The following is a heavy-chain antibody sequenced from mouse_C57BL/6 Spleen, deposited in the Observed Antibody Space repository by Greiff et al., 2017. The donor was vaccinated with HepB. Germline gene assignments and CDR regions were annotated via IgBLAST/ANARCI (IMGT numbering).Heavy chain of an antibody. Sequence: DVMLVESGGGLVQSGRSLRLSCATSGFTFSDFYMEWVRQAPGKGLEWIAASRNKANDYTTEYSASVKGRFIVSRDTSQSILYLQMNALRAEDTAIYYCARDGDSSGSWFAYWGQGTLVTVSA. J-gene: IGHJ3*01. CDR1: GFTFSDFY. CDR3: ARDGDSSGSWFAY. V-gene: IGHV7-1*01. D-gene: IGHD3-2*02. CDR2: SRNKANDYTT.